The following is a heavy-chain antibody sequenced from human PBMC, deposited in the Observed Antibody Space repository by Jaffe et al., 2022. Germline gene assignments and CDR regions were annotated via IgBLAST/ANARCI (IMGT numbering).Heavy chain of an antibody. D-gene: IGHD1-26*01. V-gene: IGHV1-2*02. J-gene: IGHJ4*02. CDR1: GYTFTDYY. Sequence: QVQLVQSGAEVKKPGASVKVSCKASGYTFTDYYIHWVRQAPGHGLEWMGWINPNSGDSHCAQSFQASITMTRNTSITTAYMELSRLRSDDTAIYYCARDEDNRWEYWGQGTLVTVSA. CDR2: INPNSGDS. CDR3: ARDEDNRWEY.